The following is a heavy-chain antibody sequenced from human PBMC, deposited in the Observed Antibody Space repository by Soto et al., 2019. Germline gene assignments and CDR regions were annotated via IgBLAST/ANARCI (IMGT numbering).Heavy chain of an antibody. D-gene: IGHD2-15*01. V-gene: IGHV3-15*07. CDR2: IKTSAGGGAT. Sequence: EVQLVESAGGLVKPGGSLRLSCVASGFSFNEAWMNWVRQAPGQGLEWVGRIKTSAGGGATNYAAPMQGRFTNSRDDSKNTLYLHMNSLRTEDTAIYYCTTGSVEGIWGQGTTVIVSS. J-gene: IGHJ6*02. CDR3: TTGSVEGI. CDR1: GFSFNEAW.